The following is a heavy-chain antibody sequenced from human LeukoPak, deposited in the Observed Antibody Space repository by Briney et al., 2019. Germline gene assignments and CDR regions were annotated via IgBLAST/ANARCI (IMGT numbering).Heavy chain of an antibody. J-gene: IGHJ3*01. CDR1: GGSFSGYH. CDR3: ARAGAAYCGGDCYYRDDAFDL. D-gene: IGHD2-21*02. Sequence: SETLSLTCAVYGGSFSGYHWSWIRLPPGKGLEWIGEINQSGSTNYSPSLKSRVTISGDTSKNQFSLKLTSVTAADTAVYYCARAGAAYCGGDCYYRDDAFDLWGQGTMVAVSS. CDR2: INQSGST. V-gene: IGHV4-34*01.